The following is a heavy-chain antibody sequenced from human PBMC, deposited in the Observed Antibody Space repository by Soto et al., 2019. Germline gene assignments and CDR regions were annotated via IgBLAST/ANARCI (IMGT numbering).Heavy chain of an antibody. V-gene: IGHV4-4*02. Sequence: SETLSLTCAVSGGSISSSNWWSWVRQPPGKGLEWIGEIYHSGSTNYNPSLKSRVTISVDKSKNQFSLKLSSVTAADTAVYYCARNGYYYDSSGYQTYYFDYWGQGTLVTVSS. J-gene: IGHJ4*02. CDR3: ARNGYYYDSSGYQTYYFDY. CDR2: IYHSGST. D-gene: IGHD3-22*01. CDR1: GGSISSSNW.